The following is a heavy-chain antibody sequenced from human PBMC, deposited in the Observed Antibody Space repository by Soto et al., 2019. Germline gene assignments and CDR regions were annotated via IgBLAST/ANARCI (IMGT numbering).Heavy chain of an antibody. D-gene: IGHD2-21*01. CDR2: ITPKSGGT. J-gene: IGHJ4*02. V-gene: IGHV1-2*02. CDR3: ATSRGQDHGADSDVDN. Sequence: PSVKVSCKASGYTSTGYYMHWVRQAPGQGFEWVGWITPKSGGTNSGKKFQGSVTMTRDTSISTVYMELTGLTSDDPAVSYCATSRGQDHGADSDVDNGGQGXLVTVYS. CDR1: GYTSTGYY.